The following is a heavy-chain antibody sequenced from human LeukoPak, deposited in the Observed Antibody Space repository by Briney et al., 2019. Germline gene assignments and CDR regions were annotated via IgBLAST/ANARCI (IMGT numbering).Heavy chain of an antibody. CDR1: GYSFTNYG. D-gene: IGHD2-8*01. J-gene: IGHJ4*02. CDR3: ARQSSSVRGVSLIDH. Sequence: ASLKVSCKASGYSFTNYGISWVRQAPGQGLEWMGWISVYNGNTNYAQNLQGRVTMTTDTSTSTAYMELRSLRSDDTAVYYCARQSSSVRGVSLIDHWGQGTLLTVSS. V-gene: IGHV1-18*01. CDR2: ISVYNGNT.